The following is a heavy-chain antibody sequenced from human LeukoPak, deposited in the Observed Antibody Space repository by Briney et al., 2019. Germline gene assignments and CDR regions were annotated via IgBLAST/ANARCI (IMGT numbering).Heavy chain of an antibody. CDR1: GGSFSGYY. D-gene: IGHD5-24*01. V-gene: IGHV4-34*01. CDR3: ARERFIYRYYFDY. J-gene: IGHJ4*02. Sequence: SQAPSLTCAVYGGSFSGYYWSWIRHPPGEGLEWRGEINHSGSTNYNPSLKSRVTISVDTSKNQFSLKLSSVSAADTAVYYCARERFIYRYYFDYWGQGTLVTVSS. CDR2: INHSGST.